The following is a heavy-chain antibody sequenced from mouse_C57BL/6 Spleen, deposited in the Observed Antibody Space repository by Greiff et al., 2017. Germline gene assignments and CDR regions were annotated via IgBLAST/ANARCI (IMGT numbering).Heavy chain of an antibody. J-gene: IGHJ4*01. Sequence: VKVVESGAELARPGASVKLSCTASGYTFTSYGISWVKQRPGQGLEWIGEIYPRSGNTSYNEKFKGKATLTADKSSSTAYMELRSLTSEDSAVYVCAREKGNYYGSSYAMDYWGQGTSVTVSS. CDR1: GYTFTSYG. CDR3: AREKGNYYGSSYAMDY. CDR2: IYPRSGNT. V-gene: IGHV1-81*01. D-gene: IGHD1-1*01.